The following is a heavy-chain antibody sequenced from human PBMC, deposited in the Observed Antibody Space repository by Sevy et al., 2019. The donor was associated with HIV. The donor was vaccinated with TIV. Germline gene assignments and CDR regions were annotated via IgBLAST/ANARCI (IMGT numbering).Heavy chain of an antibody. CDR3: TRSVTTIY. J-gene: IGHJ4*02. D-gene: IGHD4-4*01. V-gene: IGHV3-49*04. Sequence: GGSLGLSCTTSGFAFSNYGLSWVRQAPGKGLEWVGFIRNKDYNGTTEYAASVRGRFFISRDDSKSVAYLQMNNLKTADTGLYYCTRSVTTIYWGRGTRVTVSS. CDR2: IRNKDYNGTT. CDR1: GFAFSNYG.